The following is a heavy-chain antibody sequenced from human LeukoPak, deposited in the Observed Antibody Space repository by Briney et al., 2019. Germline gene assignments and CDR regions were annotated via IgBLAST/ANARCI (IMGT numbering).Heavy chain of an antibody. CDR3: ATGSSGSIDY. CDR1: RYSLTEFS. Sequence: ASVKVSCKVSRYSLTEFSMHWLRQAPGKGLEWMGAFGPEDGETIYAQDFQGRVTMTQDTSTGTTSMELSSLRSEDTAVYYCATGSSGSIDYWGQGTLVTVSS. CDR2: FGPEDGET. D-gene: IGHD6-19*01. J-gene: IGHJ4*02. V-gene: IGHV1-24*01.